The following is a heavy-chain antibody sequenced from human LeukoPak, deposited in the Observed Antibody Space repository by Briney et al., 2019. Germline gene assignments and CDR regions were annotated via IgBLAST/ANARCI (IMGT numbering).Heavy chain of an antibody. J-gene: IGHJ4*02. D-gene: IGHD3-10*01. CDR1: GFTFSSYA. CDR3: ASGAEYYYGSGSPLDY. V-gene: IGHV3-66*01. CDR2: IYSGGST. Sequence: PGGSLRLSCAASGFTFSSYAMSWVRQAPGKGLEWVSVIYSGGSTYYADSVKGRFTISRDNSKNTLYLQMNSLRAEDTAVYYCASGAEYYYGSGSPLDYWGQGTLVTVSS.